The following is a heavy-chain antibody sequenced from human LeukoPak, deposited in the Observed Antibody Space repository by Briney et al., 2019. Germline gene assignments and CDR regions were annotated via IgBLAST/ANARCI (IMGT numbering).Heavy chain of an antibody. CDR2: ISSSSSYI. D-gene: IGHD3-10*01. Sequence: GGSLRLSCAASGFTFSSYSMNWVRQAPGKGLEWVSSISSSSSYIYYADSVKGRFTISRDNSKNTLYLQMNSLRAEDTAVYYCAKVYITMVRGVIITGYYFDYWGQGTLVTVSS. CDR1: GFTFSSYS. J-gene: IGHJ4*02. V-gene: IGHV3-21*04. CDR3: AKVYITMVRGVIITGYYFDY.